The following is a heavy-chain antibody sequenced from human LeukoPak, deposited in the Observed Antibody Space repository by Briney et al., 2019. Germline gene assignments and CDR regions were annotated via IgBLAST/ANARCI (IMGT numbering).Heavy chain of an antibody. J-gene: IGHJ6*03. D-gene: IGHD3-3*01. CDR2: MDPNSGNT. CDR3: ARVFDYDFWSGRNTYYYYYMDV. CDR1: GYTFTSYD. V-gene: IGHV1-8*01. Sequence: ASVKVSCKASGYTFTSYDINWVRQATGQGLEWMGWMDPNSGNTGYAQKFQGRVTMTRNTSISTAYMELGSLRSEDTAVYYCARVFDYDFWSGRNTYYYYYMDVWGKGTTVTVSS.